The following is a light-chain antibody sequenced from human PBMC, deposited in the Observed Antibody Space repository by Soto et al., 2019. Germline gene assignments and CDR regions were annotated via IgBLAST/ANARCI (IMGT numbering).Light chain of an antibody. V-gene: IGLV2-23*01. CDR2: EGS. Sequence: ALTQPASVSGSRGQSITISCTGTSSDVGSYNLVSWYQQHPGKAPKLMIYEGSKRPSGVSNRFSGSKSGNTASLTISGLQADDEADYYCCSYAAGSTPYVFGTGTKVTVL. CDR1: SSDVGSYNL. J-gene: IGLJ1*01. CDR3: CSYAAGSTPYV.